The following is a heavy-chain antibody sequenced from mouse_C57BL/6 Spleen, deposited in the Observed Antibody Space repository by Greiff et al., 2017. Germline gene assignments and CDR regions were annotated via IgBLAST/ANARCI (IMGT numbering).Heavy chain of an antibody. CDR3: TRWLLGFAY. CDR1: GFTFSNYW. V-gene: IGHV6-3*01. Sequence: EVKLMESGGGLVQPGGSMKLSCVASGFTFSNYWMNWVRQSPEKGLEWVAQIRLKSDNYATHYAESVKGRFTISRDDSKSSVYLQMNNLRAEDTGIYYCTRWLLGFAYWGQGTLVTVSA. J-gene: IGHJ3*01. D-gene: IGHD2-3*01. CDR2: IRLKSDNYAT.